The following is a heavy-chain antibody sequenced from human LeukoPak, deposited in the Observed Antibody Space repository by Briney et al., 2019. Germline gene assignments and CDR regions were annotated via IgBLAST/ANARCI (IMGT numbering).Heavy chain of an antibody. D-gene: IGHD3-22*01. CDR2: INQDGSDK. CDR3: ARVRTTMIVVGPFDY. V-gene: IGHV3-7*01. Sequence: GVLRLSCATSRFIFSSYWMTWVRRTPGKGLEWVASINQDGSDKYYVDPVKGRFTISRDNSKNTLYLQMNSLRAEDTAVYYCARVRTTMIVVGPFDYWGQGTLVTVSS. CDR1: RFIFSSYW. J-gene: IGHJ4*02.